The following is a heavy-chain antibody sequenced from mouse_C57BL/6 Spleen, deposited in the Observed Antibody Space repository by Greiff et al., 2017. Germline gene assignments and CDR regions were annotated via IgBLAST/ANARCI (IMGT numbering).Heavy chain of an antibody. CDR2: IYPGSGNT. V-gene: IGHV1-66*01. CDR1: GYSFTSYY. CDR3: ARGGYDSYWYFDV. D-gene: IGHD2-4*01. Sequence: QVQLQQSGPELVKPGASVKISCKASGYSFTSYYIHWVKQRPGQGLEWIGWIYPGSGNTKYNEKFKGKATLTADTSSSTAYMQLSSLTSEDSAVYCCARGGYDSYWYFDVWGTGTTVTVSS. J-gene: IGHJ1*03.